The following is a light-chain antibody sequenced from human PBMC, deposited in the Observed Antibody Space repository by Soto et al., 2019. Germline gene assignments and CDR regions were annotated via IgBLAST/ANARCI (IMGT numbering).Light chain of an antibody. Sequence: EIVLTQSPGTLSLSPGERATLSCRASQSVSNYLAWYQQTPGQVPRLLIYDASNRATGIPARFSGSGSGTDFILTISSLEPEDFAVYYCQQRSNWPGTFGQGTKLEIK. V-gene: IGKV3-11*01. J-gene: IGKJ2*01. CDR3: QQRSNWPGT. CDR1: QSVSNY. CDR2: DAS.